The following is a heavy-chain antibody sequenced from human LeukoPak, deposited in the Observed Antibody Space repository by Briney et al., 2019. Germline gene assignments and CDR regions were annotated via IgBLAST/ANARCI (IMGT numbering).Heavy chain of an antibody. CDR1: GGSISSGSYY. CDR2: FYTSGST. J-gene: IGHJ4*02. Sequence: SETLSLTCTVSGGSISSGSYYWNWIRQPAGKGLEWIGRFYTSGSTYYNPSLKSRVTISVDTSKNQFSLKLSSVTAADTAVYYCATGGYVWGSRNWGQGTLVTVSS. V-gene: IGHV4-61*02. D-gene: IGHD3-16*01. CDR3: ATGGYVWGSRN.